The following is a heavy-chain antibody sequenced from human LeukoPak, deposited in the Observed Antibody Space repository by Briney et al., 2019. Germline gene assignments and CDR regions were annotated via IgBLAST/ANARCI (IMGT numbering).Heavy chain of an antibody. V-gene: IGHV3-48*03. J-gene: IGHJ6*02. D-gene: IGHD5-12*01. CDR2: ISSSSTTI. Sequence: GGSLRLSCAASGFTFISYEMNWVRQAPGKGLEWVSYISSSSTTIYYADSVKGRFTISRDNSKNTLYLQMNSLRAEDTAVYYCARDPHSGYDFLRYYYYGMDVWGQGTTVTVSS. CDR1: GFTFISYE. CDR3: ARDPHSGYDFLRYYYYGMDV.